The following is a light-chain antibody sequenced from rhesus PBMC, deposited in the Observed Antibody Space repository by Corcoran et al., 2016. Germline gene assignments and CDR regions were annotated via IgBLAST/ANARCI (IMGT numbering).Light chain of an antibody. CDR2: GAS. J-gene: IGKJ4*01. CDR3: QQDDSWPPT. V-gene: IGKV3-42*01. CDR1: QSVSSS. Sequence: EIVMTQSPATLSLSPGERATLSCRASQSVSSSLAWYQQKPGQAPKLLIYGASSRATGIPARFRGSGSGTEFTLTISRLEPEDVGVYYCQQDDSWPPTFGGGTKVELK.